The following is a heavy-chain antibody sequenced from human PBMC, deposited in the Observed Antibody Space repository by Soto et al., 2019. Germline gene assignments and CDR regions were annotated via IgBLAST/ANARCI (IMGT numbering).Heavy chain of an antibody. CDR1: GFTFSSYA. D-gene: IGHD3-10*01. V-gene: IGHV3-30-3*01. CDR3: ARERPSIRGVVDY. J-gene: IGHJ4*02. CDR2: ISYDGSNK. Sequence: QVQLVESGGGVVQPGRSLRLSCAASGFTFSSYAMHWVRQAPGKGLEWVAVISYDGSNKYYADSVKGRFTISRDNSNNTLYLQMSSLRAEDTAVYYCARERPSIRGVVDYWGQGTLVTVSS.